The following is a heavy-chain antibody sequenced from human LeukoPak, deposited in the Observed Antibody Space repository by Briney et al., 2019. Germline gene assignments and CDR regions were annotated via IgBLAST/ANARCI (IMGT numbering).Heavy chain of an antibody. Sequence: SETLSLTCTVSGGSISSYYCSWIRQPPGKGLEWIWYIYYSGSTNYNPSLKSRVTISVDTSKNQFSLKLSSVTAADTAVYYCARGRGYSYGHDYWGQGTLVTVSS. D-gene: IGHD5-18*01. J-gene: IGHJ4*02. CDR1: GGSISSYY. V-gene: IGHV4-59*01. CDR2: IYYSGST. CDR3: ARGRGYSYGHDY.